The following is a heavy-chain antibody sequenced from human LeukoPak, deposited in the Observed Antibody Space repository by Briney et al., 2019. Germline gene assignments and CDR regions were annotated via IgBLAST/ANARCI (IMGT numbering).Heavy chain of an antibody. CDR3: AKALMTTVTTPGAFDI. Sequence: PGGSLRLSCAASGFTFSSYAMSWVRQAPGKGLEWVSAISGSGGSTYYADSVKGRFTISRDNSKSTLYLQMNSLRAEDTAVYYCAKALMTTVTTPGAFDIWGQGTMVTVSS. CDR1: GFTFSSYA. V-gene: IGHV3-23*01. J-gene: IGHJ3*02. D-gene: IGHD4-17*01. CDR2: ISGSGGST.